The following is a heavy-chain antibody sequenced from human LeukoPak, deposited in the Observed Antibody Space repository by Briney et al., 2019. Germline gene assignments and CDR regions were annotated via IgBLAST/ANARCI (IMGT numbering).Heavy chain of an antibody. Sequence: ASVKVSCKASGYTFTGYYMHWVRQAPGEGLEWMGWISAYNGNTNYAQKLQGRVTMTTDTSTSTAYMELRSLRSDDTAVYYCARDVKDPRLRFLEWLLTYGMDVWGQRTTVTVSS. CDR1: GYTFTGYY. CDR3: ARDVKDPRLRFLEWLLTYGMDV. CDR2: ISAYNGNT. D-gene: IGHD3-3*01. J-gene: IGHJ6*02. V-gene: IGHV1-18*01.